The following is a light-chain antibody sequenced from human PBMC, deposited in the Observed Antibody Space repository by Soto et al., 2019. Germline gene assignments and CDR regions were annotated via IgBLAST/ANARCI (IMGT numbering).Light chain of an antibody. CDR2: SNN. J-gene: IGLJ2*01. CDR3: VAWDDSLNGYVV. CDR1: SSNIGSNT. V-gene: IGLV1-44*01. Sequence: QSVLTQPPSASGTPGQRVTISCSGSSSNIGSNTVNWYQQLPGTAPKLVIYSNNQRPSGVPDRFSGSKSGTSASLAISGHQSEDEADYYCVAWDDSLNGYVVFGGGTKATVL.